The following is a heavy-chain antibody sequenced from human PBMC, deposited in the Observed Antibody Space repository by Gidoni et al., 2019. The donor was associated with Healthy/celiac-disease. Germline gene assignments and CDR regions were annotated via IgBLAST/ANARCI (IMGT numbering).Heavy chain of an antibody. V-gene: IGHV3-64D*06. D-gene: IGHD6-19*01. Sequence: EVQLVESGGGLVQPGGSLRLSCSASGFTFSSYAMHWVRQAPGKGLEYVSAISSNGGSTYYADSVKGRFTISRDNSKNTLYLQMSSLRAEDTAVYYCVKEGFPKSSGSLAFDIWGQGTMVTVSS. CDR3: VKEGFPKSSGSLAFDI. J-gene: IGHJ3*02. CDR1: GFTFSSYA. CDR2: ISSNGGST.